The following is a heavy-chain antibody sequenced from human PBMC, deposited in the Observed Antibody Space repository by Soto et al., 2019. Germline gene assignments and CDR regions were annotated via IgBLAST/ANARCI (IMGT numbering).Heavy chain of an antibody. V-gene: IGHV4-59*01. CDR3: ASRYSSSWSHDY. Sequence: QVQLQESGPGLVKPSETLSLTCPVSGGSISSYYWSWIRQPPGKGLEWIGYIYYSGSTNYNPSLKSRVTISVDTSKNQFSLKLSSVTAADTAVYYCASRYSSSWSHDYWGQGTLVTVSS. J-gene: IGHJ4*02. CDR1: GGSISSYY. D-gene: IGHD6-13*01. CDR2: IYYSGST.